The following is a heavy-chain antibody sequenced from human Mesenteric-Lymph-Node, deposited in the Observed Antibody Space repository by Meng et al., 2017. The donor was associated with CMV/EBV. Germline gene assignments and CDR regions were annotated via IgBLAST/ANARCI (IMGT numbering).Heavy chain of an antibody. CDR1: GYTFTGYY. J-gene: IGHJ4*02. V-gene: IGHV1-2*02. CDR3: ARGGGLYPGGRFDS. Sequence: ASVKVSCKASGYTFTGYYMHWVRQAPGQGLEWMAWINPNTGVAGYAQKFQGRVSMTRDTSISTLYMELRSLRFDDTAVYYCARGGGLYPGGRFDSWGQGTLVTVSS. D-gene: IGHD2-8*01. CDR2: INPNTGVA.